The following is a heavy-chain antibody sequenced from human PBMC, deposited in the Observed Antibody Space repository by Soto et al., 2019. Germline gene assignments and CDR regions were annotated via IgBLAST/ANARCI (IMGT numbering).Heavy chain of an antibody. V-gene: IGHV3-7*03. D-gene: IGHD3-10*01. CDR2: IKMDASEK. CDR3: AKIRGPFAPDY. CDR1: GFTFGGYW. J-gene: IGHJ4*02. Sequence: GGSLRLSCAASGFTFGGYWRSWVRQAPGKGLEWLATIKMDASEKKYVDSVKGRFTMSRDNAKNSLYLQMDGLRAEDTAVYYCAKIRGPFAPDYWVQGTLVTVSS.